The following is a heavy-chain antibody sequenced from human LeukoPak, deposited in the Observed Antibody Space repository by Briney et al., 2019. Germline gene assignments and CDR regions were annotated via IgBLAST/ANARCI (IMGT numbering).Heavy chain of an antibody. D-gene: IGHD5-18*01. CDR3: ARTPGVDTDAFDI. CDR1: GGSFSGYY. CDR2: INHSGST. J-gene: IGHJ3*02. V-gene: IGHV4-34*01. Sequence: SETLSLTCAVYGGSFSGYYWSWIRQPPGKGLEWIGEINHSGSTNYNPSLKSRVTISVDTSKNQFSLKLSSVTAADTAVYYCARTPGVDTDAFDIWGQGTMVTVSS.